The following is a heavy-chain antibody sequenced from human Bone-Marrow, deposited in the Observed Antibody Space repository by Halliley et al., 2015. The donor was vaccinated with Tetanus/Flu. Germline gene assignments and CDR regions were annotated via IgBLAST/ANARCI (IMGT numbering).Heavy chain of an antibody. CDR1: GDSISGYY. V-gene: IGHV4-59*01. CDR2: IHYTGNT. CDR3: ARGAGWTPED. D-gene: IGHD3-3*01. Sequence: TLSLTCSVSGDSISGYYCNWIRQPPGKGPEWIGNIHYTGNTEHNPSLKSRVTISVDTSKNQFSLNLNSVTAADTAVYYCARGAGWTPEDWGQGTLVTVSS. J-gene: IGHJ4*02.